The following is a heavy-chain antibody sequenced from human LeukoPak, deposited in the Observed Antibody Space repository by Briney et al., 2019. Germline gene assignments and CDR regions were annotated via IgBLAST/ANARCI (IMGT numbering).Heavy chain of an antibody. J-gene: IGHJ5*02. CDR1: GFTFSTYW. CDR2: IKEDGSEK. Sequence: PGGSLRLSCAASGFTFSTYWMSWVRQAPGKGLEWVANIKEDGSEKYYVDSVKGRVTISRDNAKSSLYLQMNTLRAEDTAVYYCARVPRSGWYGNWFDPWGQGTLVTVSS. V-gene: IGHV3-7*01. D-gene: IGHD6-19*01. CDR3: ARVPRSGWYGNWFDP.